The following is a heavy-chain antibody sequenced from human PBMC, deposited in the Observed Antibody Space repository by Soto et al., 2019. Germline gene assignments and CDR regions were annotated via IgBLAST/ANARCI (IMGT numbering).Heavy chain of an antibody. CDR1: SCVDSGDC. V-gene: IGHV4-59*08. CDR2: ISYSGST. CDR3: ARHYSADPFDY. D-gene: IGHD2-21*01. Sequence: SETLRLTFMDASCVDSGDCRIWIRQPPGKGLEWVGCISYSGSTDYNPSLKSRVTISVDTSKNQFSLKLTSVSAADTAVYFCARHYSADPFDYWGQGTLVTVSS. J-gene: IGHJ4*02.